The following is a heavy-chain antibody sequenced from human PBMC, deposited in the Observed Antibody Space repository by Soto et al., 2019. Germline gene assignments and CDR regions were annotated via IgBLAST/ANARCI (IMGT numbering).Heavy chain of an antibody. V-gene: IGHV3-30*04. Sequence: GGSLRLSCAASGFSFSVYALHWVRQAPGTGLEWVALISYDGRNKYYADSVQGRFTTSRDNSKNTLYLQMNSLRSEDTAVYYCAREPLSNGDQFYLDYWGQGALVTVSS. CDR3: AREPLSNGDQFYLDY. CDR1: GFSFSVYA. D-gene: IGHD4-17*01. CDR2: ISYDGRNK. J-gene: IGHJ4*02.